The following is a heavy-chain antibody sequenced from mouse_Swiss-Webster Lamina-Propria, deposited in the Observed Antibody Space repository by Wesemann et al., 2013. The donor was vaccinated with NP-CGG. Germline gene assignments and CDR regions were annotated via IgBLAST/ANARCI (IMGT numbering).Heavy chain of an antibody. Sequence: EVQLQQSGAELVRPGASVKLSCTASGFNIKDDYMHWVKQRPEQGLEWIGRIDPANGNTKYAPKFQDKATITADTSSNTAYLQLSSLTSEDTAVYYCARVVYRYDDYAMDYWGQGTSVTVSS. CDR2: IDPANGNT. CDR3: ARVVYRYDDYAMDY. D-gene: IGHD2-14*01. CDR1: GFNIKDDY. V-gene: IGHV14-3*01. J-gene: IGHJ4*01.